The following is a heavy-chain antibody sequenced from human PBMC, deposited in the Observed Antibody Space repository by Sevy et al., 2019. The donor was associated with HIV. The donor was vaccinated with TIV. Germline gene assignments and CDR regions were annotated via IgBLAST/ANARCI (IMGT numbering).Heavy chain of an antibody. J-gene: IGHJ4*02. CDR2: ISPFNGDT. CDR3: ARAYCSGGSCCSLAY. Sequence: ASVKVSCEASGYTFTSYRIYWVRQAPGQGLEWMGWISPFNGDTNYAQKFQGRVTMITDTSTSTAYMELRSLRSDDTAVYYCARAYCSGGSCCSLAYWGQGALVTVSS. CDR1: GYTFTSYR. D-gene: IGHD2-15*01. V-gene: IGHV1-18*01.